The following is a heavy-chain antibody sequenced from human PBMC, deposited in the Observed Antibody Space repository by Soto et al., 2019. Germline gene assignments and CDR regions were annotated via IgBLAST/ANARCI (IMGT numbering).Heavy chain of an antibody. CDR1: GDSVSSNSAA. CDR3: ARERGVLSEAFEI. D-gene: IGHD3-10*01. CDR2: TYYRSKWYN. V-gene: IGHV6-1*01. J-gene: IGHJ3*02. Sequence: SQTLSLPCAISGDSVSSNSAAWNWLRQSPSRGLEWLGRTYYRSKWYNDYVVSVKSRITINPDTSKNQFSLQLNSVTPEDTAVYYCARERGVLSEAFEIWGQGTVVTVSS.